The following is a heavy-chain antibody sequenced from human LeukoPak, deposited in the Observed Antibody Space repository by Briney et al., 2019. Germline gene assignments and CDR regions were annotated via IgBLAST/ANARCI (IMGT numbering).Heavy chain of an antibody. CDR2: ISGSSTYL. V-gene: IGHV3-21*01. Sequence: GGSLRLSCAASGFTFSSYDMNWVRQAPGKGLEWVSSISGSSTYLYYADSVKGRFTISRDNAKNSLYLQMHSLRAEDTAVYYCAREDASSLDVWGKGTTVTVSS. D-gene: IGHD6-6*01. CDR1: GFTFSSYD. CDR3: AREDASSLDV. J-gene: IGHJ6*04.